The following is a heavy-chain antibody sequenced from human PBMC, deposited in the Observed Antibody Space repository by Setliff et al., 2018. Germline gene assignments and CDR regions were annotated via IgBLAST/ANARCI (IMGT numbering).Heavy chain of an antibody. CDR2: IYYSGST. CDR1: GGSISSGDYY. J-gene: IGHJ4*02. Sequence: SETLSLTCTVSGGSISSGDYYWSWIRQPPGKGLEWIGYIYYSGSTYYNPSLKSRVTMSVDTSKNQFSLKLSSVTAADTAVYYCAIMGGDSSGYYGVDYWGQGTLVTVSS. CDR3: AIMGGDSSGYYGVDY. V-gene: IGHV4-30-4*08. D-gene: IGHD3-22*01.